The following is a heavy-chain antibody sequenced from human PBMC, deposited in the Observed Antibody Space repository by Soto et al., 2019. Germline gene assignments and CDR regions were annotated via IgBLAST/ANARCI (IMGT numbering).Heavy chain of an antibody. V-gene: IGHV5-10-1*01. J-gene: IGHJ5*02. CDR2: IDPSDSYT. Sequence: GESLKISCKGSGYSFTSYWINWVRQMPGKGLEWMGRIDPSDSYTNYSPSFQGHVTISADKSIRTAYLQWSSLKASDTAMYYCARHGHSSSWYNWFDPWGQGTLVTVSS. D-gene: IGHD6-13*01. CDR1: GYSFTSYW. CDR3: ARHGHSSSWYNWFDP.